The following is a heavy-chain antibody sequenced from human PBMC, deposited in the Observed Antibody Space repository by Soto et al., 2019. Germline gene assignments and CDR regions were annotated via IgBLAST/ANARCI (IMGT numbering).Heavy chain of an antibody. CDR2: ISYDGSNK. Sequence: GGSLRLSCAASGFTFSSYAMHWVRQAPGKGLEWVAVISYDGSNKYYADSVKGRFTISRDNSKNTLYLQMNSLRAEDTAVYYCARQPYYYDSSGYSQGWFDPWGQGTLVTVSS. D-gene: IGHD3-22*01. J-gene: IGHJ5*02. CDR1: GFTFSSYA. V-gene: IGHV3-30*04. CDR3: ARQPYYYDSSGYSQGWFDP.